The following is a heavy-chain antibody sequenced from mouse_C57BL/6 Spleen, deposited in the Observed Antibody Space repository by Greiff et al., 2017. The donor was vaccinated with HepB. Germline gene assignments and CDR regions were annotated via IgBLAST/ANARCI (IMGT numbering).Heavy chain of an antibody. CDR1: GFTFSDYG. V-gene: IGHV5-17*01. J-gene: IGHJ3*01. CDR2: ISSGSSTI. CDR3: ARPSPGFAY. Sequence: DVKLQESGGGLVKPGGSLKLSCAASGFTFSDYGMHWVRQAPEKGLEWVAYISSGSSTIYYADTVKGRFTISRDNAKNTLFLQMTSLRSEDTAMYYCARPSPGFAYWGQGTLVTVSA.